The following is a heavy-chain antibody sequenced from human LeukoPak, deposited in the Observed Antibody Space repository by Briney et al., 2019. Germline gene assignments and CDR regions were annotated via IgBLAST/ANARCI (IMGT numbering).Heavy chain of an antibody. J-gene: IGHJ5*02. V-gene: IGHV3-9*03. D-gene: IGHD6-13*01. Sequence: GRSLTLSCAASGFTFDDYAMHWVRHAPGKGREWVSGISWNSDNVDYADSVKGLFTLPRDNAKNYLYLKMNSLRTEDMALYYCAKGGQQLLNDWFDPWGQGTLVTVSS. CDR3: AKGGQQLLNDWFDP. CDR2: ISWNSDNV. CDR1: GFTFDDYA.